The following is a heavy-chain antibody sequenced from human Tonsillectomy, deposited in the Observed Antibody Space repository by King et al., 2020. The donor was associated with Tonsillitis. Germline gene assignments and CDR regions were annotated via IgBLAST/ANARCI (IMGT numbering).Heavy chain of an antibody. CDR3: ARESDGGDFDY. V-gene: IGHV3-21*01. D-gene: IGHD2-21*02. CDR1: GFSYSSYS. J-gene: IGHJ4*02. CDR2: ISSTSLYI. Sequence: EVQLVESGGGLVKPGGSLRLFCAASGFSYSSYSMNWVRQAPEKGLEWVSTISSTSLYIYYADSVKGRFTISRDNAKNSLYLQMNSLRAEDTAVYFCARESDGGDFDYWGQGPLVTVSS.